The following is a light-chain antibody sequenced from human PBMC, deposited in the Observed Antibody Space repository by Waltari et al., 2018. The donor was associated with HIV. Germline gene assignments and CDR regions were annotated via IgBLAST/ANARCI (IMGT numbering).Light chain of an antibody. Sequence: DIQMTQSPSSLSASVGDRVTITCRASQYINNFLNWYQQKPGKAPKLLIHTASDLQTGVPSRFTGSGSGTDFTLTLRGLQPEDSATYYCQQSYTAPWTFGQGSKV. CDR1: QYINNF. CDR3: QQSYTAPWT. CDR2: TAS. V-gene: IGKV1-39*01. J-gene: IGKJ1*01.